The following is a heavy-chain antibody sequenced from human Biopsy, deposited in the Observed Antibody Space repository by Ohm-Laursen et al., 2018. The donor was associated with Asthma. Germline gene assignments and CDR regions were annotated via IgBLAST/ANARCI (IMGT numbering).Heavy chain of an antibody. CDR3: AKDERLYYGSDSKYMQPVPLGD. CDR1: GFTVSRDH. Sequence: SLRLSCAASGFTVSRDHMFWVRQAPGKGLEWVSVIYSGGTSDTADSVKGRVTISRDISKNTLSLQMNSLRAEDTAVYYCAKDERLYYGSDSKYMQPVPLGDWGQGTLVIVSA. D-gene: IGHD3-10*01. V-gene: IGHV3-53*01. CDR2: IYSGGTS. J-gene: IGHJ4*02.